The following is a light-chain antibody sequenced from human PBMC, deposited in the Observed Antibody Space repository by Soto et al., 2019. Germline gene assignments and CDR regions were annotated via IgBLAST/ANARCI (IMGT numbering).Light chain of an antibody. CDR2: DVS. CDR1: SSDVGGYNY. Sequence: QSALTQPASVSGSPGQSITISCTGTSSDVGGYNYVSWYQQHPGKAPKLMLYDVSNRPSGVSDRFSGSKSGNTASLTISGTQAEDEADYYCSSYRSSDSQVFGGGTKLTV. J-gene: IGLJ2*01. V-gene: IGLV2-14*01. CDR3: SSYRSSDSQV.